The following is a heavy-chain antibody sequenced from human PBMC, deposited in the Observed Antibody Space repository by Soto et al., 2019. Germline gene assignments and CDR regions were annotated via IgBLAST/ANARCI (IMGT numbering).Heavy chain of an antibody. J-gene: IGHJ3*02. CDR3: ATDQTTANWGSNAFDI. CDR2: FDPEDGET. CDR1: GYTLTELS. D-gene: IGHD7-27*01. V-gene: IGHV1-24*01. Sequence: ASVKVSCKVSGYTLTELSMHWVRQAHGKGLEWMGGFDPEDGETIYAQKFQGRVTMTEDTSTDTAYMELSSLRSEDTAVYYCATDQTTANWGSNAFDIWGQGTMVTVSS.